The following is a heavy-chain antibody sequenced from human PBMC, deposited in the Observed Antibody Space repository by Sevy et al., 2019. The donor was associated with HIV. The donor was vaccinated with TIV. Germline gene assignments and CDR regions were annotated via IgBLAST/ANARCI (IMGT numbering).Heavy chain of an antibody. CDR3: ARIGNCGGDCYSFDY. CDR2: VYYEGRT. V-gene: IGHV4-59*13. Sequence: SETLSLTCIVSGGSISYYHWTWIRHSPGKGLEWIGFVYYEGRTEYNPPFKSRVTMSVDTSKNQFSLKMRSVTAADTAVYYCARIGNCGGDCYSFDYWGQGTLVTVSS. CDR1: GGSISYYH. J-gene: IGHJ4*02. D-gene: IGHD2-21*02.